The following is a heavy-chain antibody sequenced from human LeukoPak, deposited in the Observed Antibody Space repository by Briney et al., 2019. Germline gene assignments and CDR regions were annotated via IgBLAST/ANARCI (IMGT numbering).Heavy chain of an antibody. V-gene: IGHV4-39*07. D-gene: IGHD4-11*01. J-gene: IGHJ6*03. Sequence: LSETLSLTCTVSGGSISRSRDYWGWIRQPPGKGLEWIGSIYYSGSTYYNPSLKSRVTISGDTSKNRFSLKLSSVIAADTAVYYCASGAYSYYYMDVWGKGTTVTISS. CDR1: GGSISRSRDY. CDR3: ASGAYSYYYMDV. CDR2: IYYSGST.